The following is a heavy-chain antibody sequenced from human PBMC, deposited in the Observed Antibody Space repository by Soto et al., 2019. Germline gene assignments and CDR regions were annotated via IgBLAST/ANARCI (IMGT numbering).Heavy chain of an antibody. D-gene: IGHD5-12*01. V-gene: IGHV6-1*01. CDR1: GDSVSSNTAS. CDR2: TYFRSKWYN. J-gene: IGHJ5*02. Sequence: SQTLSLTCAISGDSVSSNTASWNWSRQSPSRGLEWLGRTYFRSKWYNDYAVSVKSRTIINPDTSNNQFSLQLNSVTPEDTAVYFCAKGDNLGPKTGYAFDPWGQGIMVTVSS. CDR3: AKGDNLGPKTGYAFDP.